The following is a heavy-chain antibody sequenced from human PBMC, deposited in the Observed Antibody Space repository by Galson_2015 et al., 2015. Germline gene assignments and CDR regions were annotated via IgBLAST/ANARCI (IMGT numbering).Heavy chain of an antibody. CDR2: ISGSGGST. Sequence: SLRLSCAASGFTFSSYAMSWVRQAPGKGLEWVSAISGSGGSTYYADSVKGRFTISRDNPKNTLYLQMNSLRAEDTAVYYCAKPTYYYDSSGYFTRAEGRNDYWGQGTLVTASS. V-gene: IGHV3-23*01. J-gene: IGHJ4*02. D-gene: IGHD3-22*01. CDR3: AKPTYYYDSSGYFTRAEGRNDY. CDR1: GFTFSSYA.